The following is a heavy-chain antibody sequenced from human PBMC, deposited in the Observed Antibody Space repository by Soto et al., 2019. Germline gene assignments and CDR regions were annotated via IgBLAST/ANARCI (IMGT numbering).Heavy chain of an antibody. D-gene: IGHD2-2*01. Sequence: QVQLQESGPGLVKPSQTLSLTCTVSGGSISSGGYYWSWIRQHPGKGLEWIRDIYYRGSTYYNPSLKSRVTISVDTSKNQFSLKLSSVTAADTAVYYCARSSTSANYFDYWGQGTLVTVSS. CDR3: ARSSTSANYFDY. CDR2: IYYRGST. J-gene: IGHJ4*02. CDR1: GGSISSGGYY. V-gene: IGHV4-31*03.